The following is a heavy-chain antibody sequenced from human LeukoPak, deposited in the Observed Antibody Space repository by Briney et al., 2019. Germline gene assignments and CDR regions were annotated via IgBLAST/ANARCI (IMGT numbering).Heavy chain of an antibody. CDR2: ISSSSNTM. V-gene: IGHV3-48*01. CDR1: GFTFSSYE. CDR3: ARVSSLLWFGELLWREIDY. D-gene: IGHD3-10*01. Sequence: GGSLRLSCAASGFTFSSYEMNWVRQAPGKGLEWVSYISSSSNTMYYADSVKGRFTISRDNSKNTLYLQMNSLRAEDTAVYYCARVSSLLWFGELLWREIDYWGQGTLVTVSS. J-gene: IGHJ4*02.